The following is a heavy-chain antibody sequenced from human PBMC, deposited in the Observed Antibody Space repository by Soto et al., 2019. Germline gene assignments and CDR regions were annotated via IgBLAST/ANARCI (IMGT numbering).Heavy chain of an antibody. V-gene: IGHV5-51*01. J-gene: IGHJ3*02. CDR1: GYSFSFYW. CDR3: STAYVYDFENSNYYRDAFDI. D-gene: IGHD3-22*01. Sequence: GESLKISCKASGYSFSFYWIGWVRQMPGKGLEWMAIMYPDDSDIRYSPSFEAHVTISADKSTSTAFLQWSSLKASDTAMYYCSTAYVYDFENSNYYRDAFDIWGQGTLVTVSS. CDR2: MYPDDSDI.